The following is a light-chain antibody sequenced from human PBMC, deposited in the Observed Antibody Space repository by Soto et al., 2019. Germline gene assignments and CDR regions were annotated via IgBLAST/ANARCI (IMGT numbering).Light chain of an antibody. J-gene: IGLJ3*02. CDR2: DNS. Sequence: QSVLTQPPSASGTPGQRVTISCSGSSSNIGSNHVHWYQHLPGTAPKLLISDNSQRPSGVPDRFSGSRSGTSASLAISGLRSEDDADYYCTAWDYRLRGWMFGGGTKLTVL. V-gene: IGLV1-47*02. CDR1: SSNIGSNH. CDR3: TAWDYRLRGWM.